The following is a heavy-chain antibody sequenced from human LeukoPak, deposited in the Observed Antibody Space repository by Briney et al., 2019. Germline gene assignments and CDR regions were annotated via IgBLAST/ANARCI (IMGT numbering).Heavy chain of an antibody. CDR2: ITWDGGST. J-gene: IGHJ4*02. CDR3: AKDLGTGSYYEAFDY. CDR1: GFTFDDYS. D-gene: IGHD1-26*01. Sequence: GGSLRLSCGASGFTFDDYSIHWVRQAPGKSLEWVSLITWDGGSTYYADSVKGRLTISRDNRKNSVYLQMNSLRIEDTAFYYCAKDLGTGSYYEAFDYWGKGTLVTVSS. V-gene: IGHV3-43*01.